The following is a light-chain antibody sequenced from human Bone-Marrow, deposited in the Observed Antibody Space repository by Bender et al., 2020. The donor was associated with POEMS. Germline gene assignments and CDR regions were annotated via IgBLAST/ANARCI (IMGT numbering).Light chain of an antibody. Sequence: QSALTQPPSVSGSPGQSVTISCTGTSSDVGGYNYVSWYQQHPGKAPKLIIFEVIKRPSGVPDRFSGSKSDNTASLTVSGLQADDEADYYCSSFAGNSNLVFGGGTKLTVL. CDR3: SSFAGNSNLV. CDR1: SSDVGGYNY. CDR2: EVI. J-gene: IGLJ2*01. V-gene: IGLV2-8*01.